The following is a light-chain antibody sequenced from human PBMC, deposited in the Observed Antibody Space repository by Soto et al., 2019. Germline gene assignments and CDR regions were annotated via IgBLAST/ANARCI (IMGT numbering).Light chain of an antibody. CDR1: SSDVGGYNY. Sequence: QSVRTQPASVSGSPGQSITYSCTGTSSDVGGYNYVSWYQQHPGIAPKLMISEVSNRPSGVSNRFSGSKSGNTASLTISGLQAEDEADYYCSSYTSSSTLVFGGATKVTVL. V-gene: IGLV2-14*01. CDR3: SSYTSSSTLV. CDR2: EVS. J-gene: IGLJ2*01.